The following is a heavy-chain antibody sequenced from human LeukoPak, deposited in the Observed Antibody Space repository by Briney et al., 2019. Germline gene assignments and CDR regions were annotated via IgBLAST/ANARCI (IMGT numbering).Heavy chain of an antibody. J-gene: IGHJ4*02. CDR1: GGSFSGYY. CDR2: IYYSGGT. Sequence: SETLSLTCAVYGGSFSGYYWSWIRQPPGKGLEWIGSIYYSGGTYYNPSLKSRVTISADTSKNQFSLKLSSVTAADTAVYYCAREEGYYFDYWGQETLVTVSS. CDR3: AREEGYYFDY. V-gene: IGHV4-34*01.